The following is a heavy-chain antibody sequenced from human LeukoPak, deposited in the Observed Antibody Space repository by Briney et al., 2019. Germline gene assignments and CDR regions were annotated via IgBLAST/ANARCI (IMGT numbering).Heavy chain of an antibody. Sequence: PGGSLRLSCGLWGVILCNAWMSWVPHARGGAREGWGHIKSKTDGVTTVHAAYVKGRFNLSRDDSKNTLYMQMHSLKTEDTAVYYCTTGLTYYYDSSGYYPNDYWGQGTLVTVSS. D-gene: IGHD3-22*01. V-gene: IGHV3-15*01. CDR3: TTGLTYYYDSSGYYPNDY. CDR2: IKSKTDGVTT. J-gene: IGHJ4*02. CDR1: GVILCNAW.